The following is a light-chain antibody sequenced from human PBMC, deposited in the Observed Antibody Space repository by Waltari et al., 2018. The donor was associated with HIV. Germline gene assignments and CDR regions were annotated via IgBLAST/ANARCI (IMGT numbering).Light chain of an antibody. CDR2: MND. J-gene: IGLJ2*01. CDR3: ASWDDSLGGYWI. Sequence: QSVVTQPPSASGTLGQRVTISCYGGTSNLGSNYLYWYQHLPGTSPKLLIYMNDQRPSGVPDRISGSKSGTSASLAISGLRSEDEADYYCASWDDSLGGYWIFGGGTNLTVL. V-gene: IGLV1-47*01. CDR1: TSNLGSNY.